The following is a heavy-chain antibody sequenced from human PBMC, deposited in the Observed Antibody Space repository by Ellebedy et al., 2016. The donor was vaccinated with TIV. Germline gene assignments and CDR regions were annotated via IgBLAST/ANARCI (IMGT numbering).Heavy chain of an antibody. Sequence: GESLKISCAASGFTFSNHAMSWVRQTPGKGLEWVAAISDSGTNTYYADSVEGRFAISRDNSRDTLFLQMDSLRSDDTATYYCAKDQGDHYGYPERHWGHGTLVTVSS. CDR2: ISDSGTNT. J-gene: IGHJ4*01. D-gene: IGHD3-10*01. V-gene: IGHV3-23*01. CDR3: AKDQGDHYGYPERH. CDR1: GFTFSNHA.